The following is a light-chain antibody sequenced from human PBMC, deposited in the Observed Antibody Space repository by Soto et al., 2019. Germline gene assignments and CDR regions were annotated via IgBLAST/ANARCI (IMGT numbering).Light chain of an antibody. CDR3: QTWGTGVWV. CDR2: LHSDGGH. V-gene: IGLV4-69*01. J-gene: IGLJ3*02. Sequence: QPVLTQSPSASASLGAPVKLTCTLSSGHSNYAIAWHQQQPGKGPRYLMKLHSDGGHSKGDGIPDRFSGSSSGAERYLTISSLQSEDEDDYYCQTWGTGVWVFGGGTKLTVL. CDR1: SGHSNYA.